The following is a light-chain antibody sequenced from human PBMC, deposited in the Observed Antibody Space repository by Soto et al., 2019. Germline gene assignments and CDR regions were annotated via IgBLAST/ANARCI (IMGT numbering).Light chain of an antibody. Sequence: DIQMTQSPSSLSASVGDRVTITCRASQSITRFLHWYQQKPGKAPKLLIYASSSLQSGVLSRFSGSGSGTHFTLTISSLQPVDFATYYCQQNYSPPPITFGQGTRLEIK. CDR1: QSITRF. J-gene: IGKJ5*01. V-gene: IGKV1-39*01. CDR3: QQNYSPPPIT. CDR2: ASS.